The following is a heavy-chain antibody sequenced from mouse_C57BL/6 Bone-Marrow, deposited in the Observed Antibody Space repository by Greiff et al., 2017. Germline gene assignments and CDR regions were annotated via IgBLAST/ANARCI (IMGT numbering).Heavy chain of an antibody. J-gene: IGHJ3*01. CDR1: GYSITSGYY. V-gene: IGHV3-6*01. CDR3: AGDGYYVWFAY. D-gene: IGHD2-3*01. Sequence: ESGPGLVKPSQSLSLTCSVTGYSITSGYYWNWIRQFPGNKLEWMGYISYDGSNNYNPSLKNRISITRDKSKNQFFLKFDSVTTEDTATYYCAGDGYYVWFAYWGQGTLVTVSA. CDR2: ISYDGSN.